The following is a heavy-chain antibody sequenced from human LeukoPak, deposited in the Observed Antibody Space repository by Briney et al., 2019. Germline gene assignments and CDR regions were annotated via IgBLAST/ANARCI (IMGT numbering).Heavy chain of an antibody. D-gene: IGHD3-3*01. V-gene: IGHV4-38-2*02. Sequence: SETLSLTCTVSGYSISSGYYWGWIRQPPGKGLEWIGGIYHSGSTYYNPPLKSRVTISVDTSKNHFSLQLSSVAAPDTAVYYCARDPCLYYDFWSGLGTLGYSFDYWGQGTLVTVSS. CDR3: ARDPCLYYDFWSGLGTLGYSFDY. J-gene: IGHJ4*02. CDR2: IYHSGST. CDR1: GYSISSGYY.